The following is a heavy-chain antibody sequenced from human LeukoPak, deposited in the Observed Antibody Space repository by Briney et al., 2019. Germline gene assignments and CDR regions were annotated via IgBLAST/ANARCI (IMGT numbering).Heavy chain of an antibody. V-gene: IGHV1-2*06. CDR2: INPNSGGT. J-gene: IGHJ5*02. D-gene: IGHD6-19*01. CDR3: ARRGPYSSGWYLT. Sequence: ASVKVSCKAAGYSFTGYYMHWVRQAPGQGLEWMGRINPNSGGTNYAQKFQGRVTMTRDTSISTAYMELSRPRSDDTAVYYCARRGPYSSGWYLTWGQGTLVTVSS. CDR1: GYSFTGYY.